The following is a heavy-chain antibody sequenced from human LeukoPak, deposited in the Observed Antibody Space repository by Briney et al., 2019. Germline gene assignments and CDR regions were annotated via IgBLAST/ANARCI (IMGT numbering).Heavy chain of an antibody. CDR3: ARAIAPSDAFDI. J-gene: IGHJ3*02. Sequence: PSETLSLTCTVSGGSISSYHWSWIRQPPGKGLEWIGYIYYSGSTYYNPSLKSRVTISVDTSKNQFSLKLSSVTAADTAVYYCARAIAPSDAFDIWGQGTMVTVSS. D-gene: IGHD3-22*01. V-gene: IGHV4-59*08. CDR1: GGSISSYH. CDR2: IYYSGST.